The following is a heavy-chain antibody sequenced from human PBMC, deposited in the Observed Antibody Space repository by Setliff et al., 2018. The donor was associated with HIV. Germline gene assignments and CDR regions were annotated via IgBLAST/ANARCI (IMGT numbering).Heavy chain of an antibody. D-gene: IGHD3-22*01. CDR3: ARFRRSGYNYVEGTALAY. V-gene: IGHV3-11*01. CDR1: GFTFSDYY. CDR2: ISSSGNTM. J-gene: IGHJ4*02. Sequence: GGSLRLSCAASGFTFSDYYMAWIRQAPGKGLEWISYISSSGNTMYYADSVKGRFTISRDNAKNSLYLQVNSPRAEDTAVYYCARFRRSGYNYVEGTALAYWGQGTLVTVSS.